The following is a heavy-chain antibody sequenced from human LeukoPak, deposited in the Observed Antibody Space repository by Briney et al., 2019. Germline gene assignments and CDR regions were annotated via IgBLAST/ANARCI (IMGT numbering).Heavy chain of an antibody. CDR3: TRDSPGYGAYDFD. J-gene: IGHJ4*02. CDR2: INEDESKE. V-gene: IGHV3-7*04. D-gene: IGHD5-12*01. Sequence: GGSLRLSCAASGFTFRRYWMSWVRQAPGKGLEWVGNINEDESKEYYMDSVKGRFIISRDNAKNSLYLQMNSLRAEDTAVYYCTRDSPGYGAYDFDWGQGTLVTVSS. CDR1: GFTFRRYW.